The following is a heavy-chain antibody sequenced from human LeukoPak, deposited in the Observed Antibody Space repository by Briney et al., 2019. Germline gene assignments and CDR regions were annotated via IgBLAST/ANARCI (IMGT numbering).Heavy chain of an antibody. CDR1: GYSFTSYW. J-gene: IGHJ4*02. V-gene: IGHV5-51*01. Sequence: GASLKISCKGSGYSFTSYWIGCVRQMPGKGLVWMGIIYPGDADTRYSPSFQGQVTISADKSISTAYLQLSSLKASDTAMYYCARRAMVCFDYWGQGTLVTVSS. CDR2: IYPGDADT. CDR3: ARRAMVCFDY. D-gene: IGHD5-18*01.